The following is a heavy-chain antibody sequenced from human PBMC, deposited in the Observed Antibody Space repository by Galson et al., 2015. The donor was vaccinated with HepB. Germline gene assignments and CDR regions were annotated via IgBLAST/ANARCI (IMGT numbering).Heavy chain of an antibody. J-gene: IGHJ6*03. CDR1: GFTFGDYA. V-gene: IGHV3-49*03. CDR3: TRDLRILGYCSSTSCPQGNYYYYYYMDV. CDR2: IRSKVYGGTT. Sequence: SLRLSCAASGFTFGDYAMSWFRQAPGKGLEWVGFIRSKVYGGTTEYAASVKGRFTISRDDSKSIAYLQMNSLKTEDTAVYYCTRDLRILGYCSSTSCPQGNYYYYYYMDVWGKGTTVTVSS. D-gene: IGHD2-2*01.